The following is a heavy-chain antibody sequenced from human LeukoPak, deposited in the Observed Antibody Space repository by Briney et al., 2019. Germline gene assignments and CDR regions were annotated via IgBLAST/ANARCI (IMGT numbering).Heavy chain of an antibody. CDR3: TTDTRGISLFGLPFNC. Sequence: PGGSLRLSCEGSRFTFSNALMSWVRQAPGKGLEWVGRIKRTAGGGTADYHAPVKGRFTISRDDSKNIVYLQMNSLTTEDTGIYYCTTDTRGISLFGLPFNCWGQGTLVTVSS. CDR2: IKRTAGGGTA. D-gene: IGHD3/OR15-3a*01. J-gene: IGHJ4*02. CDR1: RFTFSNAL. V-gene: IGHV3-15*01.